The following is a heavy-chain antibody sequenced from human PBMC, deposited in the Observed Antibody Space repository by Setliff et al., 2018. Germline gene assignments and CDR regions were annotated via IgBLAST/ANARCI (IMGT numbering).Heavy chain of an antibody. Sequence: SETLSLTCTVSGGSISSGSYYWTWIRQHPGKGLEWIGYIYYIGSTYYNPSLKSRVTISVDTSQNQFSLRLSSVTAADTAVYYCAREDGPNYYYYYMDIWGKGTTVTVSS. CDR3: AREDGPNYYYYYMDI. V-gene: IGHV4-31*03. J-gene: IGHJ6*03. CDR2: IYYIGST. D-gene: IGHD2-8*01. CDR1: GGSISSGSYY.